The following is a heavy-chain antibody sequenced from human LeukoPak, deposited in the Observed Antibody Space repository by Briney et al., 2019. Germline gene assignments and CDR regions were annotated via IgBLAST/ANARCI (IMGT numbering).Heavy chain of an antibody. J-gene: IGHJ6*02. CDR1: GGSFSGYY. CDR3: ARARGYSYGLYYYYYGMDV. CDR2: INHSGST. V-gene: IGHV4-34*01. D-gene: IGHD5-18*01. Sequence: PSETLSLTCAVYGGSFSGYYWSWIRQPPGKGLEWIGEINHSGSTNYNPSLKSRVTISVDTSKNQFSLKLSSVTAADTAVYYCARARGYSYGLYYYYYGMDVWGQGTTVTVSS.